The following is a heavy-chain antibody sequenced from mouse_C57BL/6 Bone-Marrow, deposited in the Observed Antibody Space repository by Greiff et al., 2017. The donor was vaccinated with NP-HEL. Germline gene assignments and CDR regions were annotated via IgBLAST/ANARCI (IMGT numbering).Heavy chain of an antibody. J-gene: IGHJ1*03. D-gene: IGHD2-2*01. CDR3: ARYGGYDVGYFDV. Sequence: DVQLQESGPELVKPGASVKISCKASGYSFTGYYMNWVKQSPEKSLEWIGEINPSTGGTTYNQKFKAKTTLTVDKSSSTAYMQLKSLTSEDSAVYYCARYGGYDVGYFDVWGTGTTVTVSS. CDR2: INPSTGGT. CDR1: GYSFTGYY. V-gene: IGHV1-42*01.